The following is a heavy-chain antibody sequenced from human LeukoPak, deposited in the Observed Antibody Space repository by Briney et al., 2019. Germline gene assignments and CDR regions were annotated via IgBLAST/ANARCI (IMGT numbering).Heavy chain of an antibody. CDR1: GGSISSSSYY. V-gene: IGHV4-39*01. CDR2: IYYSGST. D-gene: IGHD1-20*01. J-gene: IGHJ5*02. CDR3: ARRYNWKARGLYNLFDP. Sequence: SETLSLTCTVSGGSISSSSYYWGWIHRPPGKGLEWIGSIYYSGSTYYNPSLKSRVTISVDTSKNQFSLKLSSVTAADTAVYYCARRYNWKARGLYNLFDPWGQGTLVTVSS.